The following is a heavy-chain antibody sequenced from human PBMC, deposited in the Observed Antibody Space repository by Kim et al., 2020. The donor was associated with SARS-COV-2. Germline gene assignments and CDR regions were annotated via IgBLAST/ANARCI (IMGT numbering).Heavy chain of an antibody. V-gene: IGHV3-7*01. CDR2: ISQLGTDI. D-gene: IGHD1-26*01. CDR1: GFIFSDYW. J-gene: IGHJ4*02. Sequence: GGSLRLSCVASGFIFSDYWMTWVRQAPGKGLEWVAYISQLGTDIQSAASVRGRFTISRNNAMDSLYLQMNSLRAEDTAVYYCARKVLGAAHTPFDYWGQGTLVTVSS. CDR3: ARKVLGAAHTPFDY.